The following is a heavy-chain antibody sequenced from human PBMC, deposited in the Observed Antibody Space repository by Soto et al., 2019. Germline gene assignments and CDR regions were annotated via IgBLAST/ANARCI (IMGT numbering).Heavy chain of an antibody. CDR1: GCSITSNSYY. J-gene: IGHJ4*02. Sequence: ASGTLSLTCTVSGCSITSNSYYWGRVRQPPGKGLEWIGSIYYTGSTYYNPSLKSRVTISVDTSKNQFSLKLTSVTAADTALYYCARSFGWYAVDSWGQGXLVTVSS. D-gene: IGHD6-19*01. CDR3: ARSFGWYAVDS. CDR2: IYYTGST. V-gene: IGHV4-39*01.